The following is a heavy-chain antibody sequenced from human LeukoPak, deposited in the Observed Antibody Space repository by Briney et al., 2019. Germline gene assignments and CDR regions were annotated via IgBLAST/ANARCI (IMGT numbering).Heavy chain of an antibody. D-gene: IGHD1-7*01. CDR3: ARDRDWNSGFDY. CDR2: ISTSSSYI. CDR1: GFTFSSFN. Sequence: GGSLRLSCAGSGFTFSSFNMKWVRQAPGKGLEWVSSISTSSSYIYYADSVKGRFTISRDNPKYSLYLQMNSLRADDTAVYYCARDRDWNSGFDYWGQGTLVTVSS. V-gene: IGHV3-21*01. J-gene: IGHJ4*02.